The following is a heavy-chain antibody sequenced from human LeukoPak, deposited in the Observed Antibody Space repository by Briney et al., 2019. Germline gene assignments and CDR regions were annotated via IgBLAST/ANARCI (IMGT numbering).Heavy chain of an antibody. D-gene: IGHD3-10*01. CDR1: GFTLSSCY. Sequence: PGGSLRLSCAASGFTLSSCYMHWVRQAPGRGLEYVSTIASDGTSTYYSTSVKGRVTTSRDNSQNTLYLQMGSLRPEDTAIYYCARSTRYFGSAMYYFDNWGQGTLVTVSS. V-gene: IGHV3-64*01. CDR3: ARSTRYFGSAMYYFDN. J-gene: IGHJ4*02. CDR2: IASDGTST.